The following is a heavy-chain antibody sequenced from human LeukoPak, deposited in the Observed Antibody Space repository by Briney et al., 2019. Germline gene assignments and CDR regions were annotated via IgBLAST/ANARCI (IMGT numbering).Heavy chain of an antibody. CDR1: GFTFSDYY. D-gene: IGHD3-22*01. V-gene: IGHV3-11*04. CDR2: ISSSGSTI. J-gene: IGHJ6*02. CDR3: AREGGDYYDSSGYYPYYYYYYGMDV. Sequence: GGSLRLSCAASGFTFSDYYMSWIRQAPGKGLEWVSYISSSGSTIYYADSVKGRSTISRDNAKNSLYLQMNSLRAEDTAVYYCAREGGDYYDSSGYYPYYYYYYGMDVWGQGTTVTVSS.